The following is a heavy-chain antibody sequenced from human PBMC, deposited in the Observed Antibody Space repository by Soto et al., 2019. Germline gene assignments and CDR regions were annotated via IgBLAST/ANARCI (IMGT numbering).Heavy chain of an antibody. Sequence: ASVKVSCKASGYTFASYGISWVRQAPGQGLEWMGWISAYNGNTNYAQKLQGRVTMTTDTSTSTAYMELRSLRSDDTAVYYCARDRWDYYDSSGNNWFDPWGQGTLVTVS. CDR1: GYTFASYG. CDR3: ARDRWDYYDSSGNNWFDP. J-gene: IGHJ5*02. V-gene: IGHV1-18*01. D-gene: IGHD3-22*01. CDR2: ISAYNGNT.